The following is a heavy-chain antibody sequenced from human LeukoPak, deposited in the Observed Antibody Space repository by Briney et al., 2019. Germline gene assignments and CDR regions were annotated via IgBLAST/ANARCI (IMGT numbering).Heavy chain of an antibody. CDR3: AKSAYYDSSGFYREYYFDY. J-gene: IGHJ4*02. Sequence: GGSLRLSCAASGFTVSSNYMSWVRQAPGKGLEWDSVIYSGGSTYYADSVKGRFTISRDNSKNTLHLQMNSLRAEDTAVYYCAKSAYYDSSGFYREYYFDYWGQGTLVTVSS. CDR1: GFTVSSNY. V-gene: IGHV3-53*01. D-gene: IGHD3-22*01. CDR2: IYSGGST.